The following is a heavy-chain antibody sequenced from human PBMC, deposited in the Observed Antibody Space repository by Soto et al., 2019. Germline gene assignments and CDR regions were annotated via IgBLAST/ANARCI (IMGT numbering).Heavy chain of an antibody. CDR2: ISSSSSTI. Sequence: EVQLVESGGGLVQPGGSLRLSCAASGFTFSSYSINWVRQAPGKGLEWVSYISSSSSTIYYADSVKGRFTISRDNAKNSLYLQMNSLRAEDTAVYYCARDSYDSCGYYSTLNYWGQGTLVTVSS. V-gene: IGHV3-48*01. CDR3: ARDSYDSCGYYSTLNY. J-gene: IGHJ4*02. CDR1: GFTFSSYS. D-gene: IGHD3-22*01.